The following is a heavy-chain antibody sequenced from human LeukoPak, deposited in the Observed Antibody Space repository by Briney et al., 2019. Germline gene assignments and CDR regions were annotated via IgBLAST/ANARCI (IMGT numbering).Heavy chain of an antibody. CDR2: IYTGGNE. CDR1: GFSVSSKY. V-gene: IGHV3-53*01. CDR3: AGGQMFTSGGFDN. D-gene: IGHD6-19*01. J-gene: IGHJ4*02. Sequence: GGSLRLSCAASGFSVSSKYMSWVRQAPGKGLEWVSVIYTGGNEYYADSGKGRFTISRDNSEKMVYLQMNSLRAEDTALYYCAGGQMFTSGGFDNWGQGALVTVSS.